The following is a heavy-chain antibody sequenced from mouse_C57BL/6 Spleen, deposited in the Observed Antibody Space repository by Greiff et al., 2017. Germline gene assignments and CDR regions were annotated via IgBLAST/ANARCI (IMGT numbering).Heavy chain of an antibody. CDR2: INYDGSST. CDR1: GFTFSDYY. J-gene: IGHJ4*01. V-gene: IGHV5-16*01. Sequence: EVQLVESEGGLVQPGSSMKLSCTASGFTFSDYYLAWVRQVPEKGLEWVANINYDGSSTYYLDSLKSRFIISRDNAKNILYLQMSSLKSEDTATYYCAIEQGWYAMDYWGQGTSVTVSS. CDR3: AIEQGWYAMDY. D-gene: IGHD2-3*01.